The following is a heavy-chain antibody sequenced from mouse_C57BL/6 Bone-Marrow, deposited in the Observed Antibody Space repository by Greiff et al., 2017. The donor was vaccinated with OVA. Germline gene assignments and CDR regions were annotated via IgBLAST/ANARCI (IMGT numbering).Heavy chain of an antibody. V-gene: IGHV1-55*01. CDR1: GYTFTSYW. D-gene: IGHD2-5*01. Sequence: QVHVKQPGAELVKPGASVKMSCKASGYTFTSYWITWVKQRPGQGLEWIGDIYPGSGSTNYNEKFKSKATLTVDTSSSTAYMQLSSLTSEDSAVYDCARSYYSNYSAWFAYWGQGTLVTVSA. CDR3: ARSYYSNYSAWFAY. CDR2: IYPGSGST. J-gene: IGHJ3*01.